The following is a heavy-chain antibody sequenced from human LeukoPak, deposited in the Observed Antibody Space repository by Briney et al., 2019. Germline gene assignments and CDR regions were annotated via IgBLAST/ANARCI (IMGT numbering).Heavy chain of an antibody. CDR3: TSDEGEDTSY. J-gene: IGHJ4*02. D-gene: IGHD1-26*01. V-gene: IGHV3-49*04. Sequence: GGSLRLSCTGSGFIFGDYAMNWVRQAPGKGLEWVGVIRSKAYGGTAEYAASVKGRFTISRDDSKSIAYLQMSGLKTEDTAVYYCTSDEGEDTSYWGQGTLVTVSS. CDR1: GFIFGDYA. CDR2: IRSKAYGGTA.